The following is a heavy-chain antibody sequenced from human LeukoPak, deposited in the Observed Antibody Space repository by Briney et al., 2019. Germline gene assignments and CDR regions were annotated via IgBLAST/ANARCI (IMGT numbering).Heavy chain of an antibody. J-gene: IGHJ4*02. Sequence: PGGSLRLSCAASGFTFSTFGMHWVRQAPGKGLEWVTFIRYDGSNKNYADSVKGRFTISRDNSKNTLYLQMNSLRIEDTAVYYCAKDSWSYYSDYWGQGTQVTVSS. CDR3: AKDSWSYYSDY. V-gene: IGHV3-30*02. CDR1: GFTFSTFG. D-gene: IGHD3-10*01. CDR2: IRYDGSNK.